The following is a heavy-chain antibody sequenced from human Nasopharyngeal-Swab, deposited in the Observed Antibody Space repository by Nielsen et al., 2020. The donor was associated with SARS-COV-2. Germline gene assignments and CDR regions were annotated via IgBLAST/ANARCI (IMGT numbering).Heavy chain of an antibody. CDR1: GGSFSGYY. Sequence: SETLSLTCAVYGGSFSGYYWSWIRQPPGKGLEWIGEINHSGSNNYNPSIRSRVTIAVDTSKNQFSLKLSSVPAADTAVFYCARLPHRDTAMVKAVVLDYWGQGTLVTVSS. D-gene: IGHD5-18*01. CDR3: ARLPHRDTAMVKAVVLDY. CDR2: INHSGSN. V-gene: IGHV4-34*01. J-gene: IGHJ4*02.